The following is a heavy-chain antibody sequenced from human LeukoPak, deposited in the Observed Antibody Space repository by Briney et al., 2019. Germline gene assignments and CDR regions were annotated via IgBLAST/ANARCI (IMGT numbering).Heavy chain of an antibody. D-gene: IGHD3-9*01. Sequence: GGSLRLSCAASGFTFSSYWMSWVRQAPGKGLEWVAFIRYDGSNKYYADSVKGRFTISRDNSKNTLYLQMNSLRAEDTAVYYCAKANVLRYFDWLLYRGGGDNWFDPWGQGTLVTVSS. V-gene: IGHV3-30*02. CDR2: IRYDGSNK. CDR3: AKANVLRYFDWLLYRGGGDNWFDP. J-gene: IGHJ5*02. CDR1: GFTFSSYW.